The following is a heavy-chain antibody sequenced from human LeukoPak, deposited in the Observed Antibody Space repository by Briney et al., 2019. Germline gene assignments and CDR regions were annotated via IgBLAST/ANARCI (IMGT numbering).Heavy chain of an antibody. CDR1: GFTFSSYS. J-gene: IGHJ4*02. V-gene: IGHV3-21*01. Sequence: PGGSLRLSCAASGFTFSSYSMNWVRQAPGKGLEWVSSISSSSSYIYYADSVKGRFTISRDNAKNSLYLQMNSLRAEDTAVYYCARDVVWFGDHNPYYFDYWGQGTLVTVSS. CDR2: ISSSSSYI. D-gene: IGHD3-10*01. CDR3: ARDVVWFGDHNPYYFDY.